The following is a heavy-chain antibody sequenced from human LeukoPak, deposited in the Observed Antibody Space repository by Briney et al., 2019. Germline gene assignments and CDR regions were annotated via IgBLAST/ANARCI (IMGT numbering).Heavy chain of an antibody. CDR3: ARAAQYYYDSSGYLGY. CDR1: GFTFSDYY. V-gene: IGHV3-11*01. D-gene: IGHD3-22*01. J-gene: IGHJ4*02. Sequence: GGSLRLSCAASGFTFSDYYMSWIRQAPGKGLEWVSYISSSGSTIYYADSVKGRFTISRDNAKNSLYLQMNSQRAEDTAVYYCARAAQYYYDSSGYLGYWGQGTLVTVSS. CDR2: ISSSGSTI.